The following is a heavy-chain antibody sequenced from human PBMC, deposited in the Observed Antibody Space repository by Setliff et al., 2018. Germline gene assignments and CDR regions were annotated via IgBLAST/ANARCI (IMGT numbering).Heavy chain of an antibody. D-gene: IGHD6-19*01. Sequence: PSETLSLTCAVSDFSVGSVYYWGWIRQPPGRGLEWIANIYYSGTTHYSPSFQSRVTMSVDTSKNQFSLNLTSVTAADTAVYYCARATSGWYSAYYYYMDVWGKGTTVTVSS. V-gene: IGHV4-38-2*01. CDR3: ARATSGWYSAYYYYMDV. J-gene: IGHJ6*03. CDR2: IYYSGTT. CDR1: DFSVGSVYY.